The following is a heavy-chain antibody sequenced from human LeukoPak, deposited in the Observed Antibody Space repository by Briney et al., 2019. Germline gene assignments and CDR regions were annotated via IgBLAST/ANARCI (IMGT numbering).Heavy chain of an antibody. CDR2: ISGSGGST. CDR3: AKDPWHPYYYGSGSNL. D-gene: IGHD3-10*01. J-gene: IGHJ5*02. Sequence: TGGSLRLSGAASGFTGSSYAMSWVRQAPGKGLEWVSAISGSGGSTYYADSVKGRFTISRDNSKNTLYLQMNSLRAEDTAVYYCAKDPWHPYYYGSGSNLWGQGTLVTVSS. CDR1: GFTGSSYA. V-gene: IGHV3-23*01.